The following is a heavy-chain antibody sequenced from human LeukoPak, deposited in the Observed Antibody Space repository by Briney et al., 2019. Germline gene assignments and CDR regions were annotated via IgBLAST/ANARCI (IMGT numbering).Heavy chain of an antibody. Sequence: ASVKVSCKASGYTFTGYYMHWVRQAPGQGLEWMGWINPNSGGTNYAQKFQGRVTMTRDTSISTAYMELSRLRSDDTAVYYCARVELYYDILTGYYQRYYFDYWGQGTLVTVSS. J-gene: IGHJ4*02. CDR2: INPNSGGT. CDR1: GYTFTGYY. V-gene: IGHV1-2*02. D-gene: IGHD3-9*01. CDR3: ARVELYYDILTGYYQRYYFDY.